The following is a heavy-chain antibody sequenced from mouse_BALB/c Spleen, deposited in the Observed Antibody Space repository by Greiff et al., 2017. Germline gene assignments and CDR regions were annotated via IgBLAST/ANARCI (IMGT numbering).Heavy chain of an antibody. V-gene: IGHV1-15*01. CDR3: TRGGTARALYAMDY. Sequence: QVQLQQSGAELVRPGASVTLSCKASGYTFTDYEMHWVKQTPVHGLEWIGAIDPETGGTAYNQKFKGKATLTADKSSSTAYMELRSLTSEDSAVYYCTRGGTARALYAMDYWGQGTSVTVSS. D-gene: IGHD3-2*01. CDR2: IDPETGGT. J-gene: IGHJ4*01. CDR1: GYTFTDYE.